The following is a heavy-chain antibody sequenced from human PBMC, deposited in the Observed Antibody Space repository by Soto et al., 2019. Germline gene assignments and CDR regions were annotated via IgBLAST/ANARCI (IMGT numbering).Heavy chain of an antibody. CDR1: GGSINSGGDS. CDR2: IYHSGGT. J-gene: IGHJ5*02. CDR3: ARTAAGGWFDP. D-gene: IGHD3-10*01. Sequence: QLQLQESGSGLLKPSQTLSLTCAVSGGSINSGGDSWSWLRQPPGKGLEWIGYIYHSGGTYYNPSLKSRVIISIDRSKNQSSLKLTSVTAADTAVYCCARTAAGGWFDPWCQGTLVTVSS. V-gene: IGHV4-30-2*01.